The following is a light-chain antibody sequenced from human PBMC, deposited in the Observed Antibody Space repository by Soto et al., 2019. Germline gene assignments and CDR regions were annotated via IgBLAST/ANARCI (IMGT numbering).Light chain of an antibody. CDR3: SSFKGTNSFV. J-gene: IGLJ1*01. CDR2: EVY. V-gene: IGLV2-8*01. Sequence: QSVLTQPPSASGSPGQSVAISCTGTSSDIGIYNFVSWFQQHPGKAPKLLIYEVYKRPSGVPDRFSASKSGNTASLTISGLQAEDDADYYCSSFKGTNSFVFGTGTKLTVL. CDR1: SSDIGIYNF.